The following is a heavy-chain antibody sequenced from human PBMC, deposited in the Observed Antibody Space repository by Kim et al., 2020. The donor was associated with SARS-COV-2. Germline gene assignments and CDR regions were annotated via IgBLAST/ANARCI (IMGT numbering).Heavy chain of an antibody. D-gene: IGHD4-17*01. V-gene: IGHV3-7*03. J-gene: IGHJ4*02. CDR2: INQGGNEQ. Sequence: GGSLRLSCTASGLTFNDYYMSWLRQAPGKGLEWVANINQGGNEQHYVDSVKGRFTISRDNAKNSLYLQMSSLRADDTAIYYCARDLTVSTRGFDYWGQGTLVTVSS. CDR1: GLTFNDYY. CDR3: ARDLTVSTRGFDY.